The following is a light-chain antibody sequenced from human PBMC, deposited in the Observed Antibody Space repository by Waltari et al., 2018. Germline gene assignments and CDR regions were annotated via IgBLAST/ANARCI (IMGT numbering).Light chain of an antibody. J-gene: IGKJ1*01. V-gene: IGKV2-30*02. CDR3: WQATQWAVT. Sequence: QSLVHQDVRTDVSWVHQRLGQSRMRIIYKVVNRGTRVPDRFSGSGSGTDCTMKISQVEAEAVGSYYCWQATQWAVTLGQGTNGASK. CDR2: KVV. CDR1: QSLVHQDVRTD.